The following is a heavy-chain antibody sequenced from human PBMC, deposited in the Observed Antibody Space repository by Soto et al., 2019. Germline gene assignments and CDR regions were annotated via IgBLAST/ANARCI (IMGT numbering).Heavy chain of an antibody. J-gene: IGHJ6*02. CDR2: IGGIGQYT. CDR3: AKGGTSHIYGMDA. D-gene: IGHD2-2*01. Sequence: PGGSLRLSCVASGLTFADHGMHWVRQLPGTGLGWVSIIGGIGQYTVYADPSRGRFTFSRDNSKNMLYLEMNNLRADDRAMYLCAKGGTSHIYGMDAWGPGTTVTVSS. V-gene: IGHV3-23*01. CDR1: GLTFADHG.